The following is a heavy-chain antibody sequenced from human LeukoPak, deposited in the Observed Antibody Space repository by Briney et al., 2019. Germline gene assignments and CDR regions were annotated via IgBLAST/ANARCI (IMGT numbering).Heavy chain of an antibody. Sequence: GASVKVSCKASGYTFTGYYMHWVRQAPGQGLEWMGWINPNSGGTNYAQKFQGRVTMTRDTSISTAYMELSRLRSDDTAVYYCARVNNYYDSSGYSFWGQGTLVTVSS. CDR2: INPNSGGT. CDR1: GYTFTGYY. CDR3: ARVNNYYDSSGYSF. J-gene: IGHJ4*02. D-gene: IGHD3-22*01. V-gene: IGHV1-2*02.